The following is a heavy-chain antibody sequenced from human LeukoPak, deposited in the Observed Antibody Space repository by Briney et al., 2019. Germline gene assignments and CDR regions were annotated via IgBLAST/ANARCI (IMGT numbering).Heavy chain of an antibody. CDR2: IRSKAYGGTT. V-gene: IGHV3-49*04. Sequence: GGSLRLSCTASGFTFGDYAMSWVRQAPGKGLEWVGFIRSKAYGGTTEYAASVKGRFTASRDDSKSIAYLQMNSLKTEDTAVYYCTRGNIVVVPAADVWGQGTTVTVSS. CDR3: TRGNIVVVPAADV. D-gene: IGHD2-2*01. J-gene: IGHJ6*02. CDR1: GFTFGDYA.